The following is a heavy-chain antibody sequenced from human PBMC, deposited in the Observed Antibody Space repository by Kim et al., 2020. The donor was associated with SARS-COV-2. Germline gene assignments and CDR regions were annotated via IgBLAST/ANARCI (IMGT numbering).Heavy chain of an antibody. J-gene: IGHJ4*02. D-gene: IGHD1-26*01. V-gene: IGHV3-74*01. CDR1: GFTFSSNW. Sequence: GGSLRLSCAASGFTFSSNWMHWVRQVPGKGLVWVSRISSDGSSTSYADSVKGRFTISRDNAKNTLYLQMNSLRAVDTAVYYCARRAYSGSYYYFDDWGQG. CDR3: ARRAYSGSYYYFDD. CDR2: ISSDGSST.